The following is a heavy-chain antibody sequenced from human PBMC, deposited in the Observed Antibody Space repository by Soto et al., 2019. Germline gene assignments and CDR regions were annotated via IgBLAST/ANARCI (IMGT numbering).Heavy chain of an antibody. CDR2: IWYDGSNK. CDR1: GFTFSSYG. D-gene: IGHD2-15*01. Sequence: PGGSLRLSCAASGFTFSSYGMHWVRQAPGKGLEWVAVIWYDGSNKYYADSVKGRFTISRDNSKNTLYLQMNSLRAEDTAVYYCARARCSGGSCYLYYFDYWGQGTLVTVSS. CDR3: ARARCSGGSCYLYYFDY. V-gene: IGHV3-33*01. J-gene: IGHJ4*02.